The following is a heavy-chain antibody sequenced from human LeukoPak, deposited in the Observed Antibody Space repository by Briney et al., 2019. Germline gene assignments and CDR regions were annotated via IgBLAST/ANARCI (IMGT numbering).Heavy chain of an antibody. CDR1: GFTFSAYY. J-gene: IGHJ6*03. CDR3: ARLQPYYYYMDV. Sequence: GGSLRLSCAASGFTFSAYYMSWIRQAPGKGLEWVLYISSSGTTIYYADSMKGRFTISRDNAKNLLFLQMNSLRVEDTAVYYCARLQPYYYYMDVWGRGTTVTVSS. CDR2: ISSSGTTI. V-gene: IGHV3-11*01.